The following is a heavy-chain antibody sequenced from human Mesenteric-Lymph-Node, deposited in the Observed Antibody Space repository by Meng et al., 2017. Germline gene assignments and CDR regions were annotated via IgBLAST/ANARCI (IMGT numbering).Heavy chain of an antibody. D-gene: IGHD6-19*01. CDR1: GYTFTTYD. Sequence: ASVKVSCKASGYTFTTYDINWVRQATGQGLEWMGWISAYNGNTNYAQKLQGRVTMTTDTSTSTAYMELRSLRSDDTAVYYCARAAVAGTNYFDYWGQGTLVTVSS. V-gene: IGHV1-18*01. CDR3: ARAAVAGTNYFDY. CDR2: ISAYNGNT. J-gene: IGHJ4*02.